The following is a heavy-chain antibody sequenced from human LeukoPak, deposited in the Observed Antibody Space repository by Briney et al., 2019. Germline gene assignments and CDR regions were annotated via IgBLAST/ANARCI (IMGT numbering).Heavy chain of an antibody. CDR3: ARDHGGTTMFVDAFDI. J-gene: IGHJ3*02. Sequence: ASVTVSFKGSGYTFTVYWMHWVRQGPGQGLEWMGWINPNSGGTNYAHNFQGRGTITRDKSISTAYMEQRSLRSDDPAVYYCARDHGGTTMFVDAFDIWGQGTMVTVSS. CDR1: GYTFTVYW. D-gene: IGHD3-3*01. CDR2: INPNSGGT. V-gene: IGHV1-2*02.